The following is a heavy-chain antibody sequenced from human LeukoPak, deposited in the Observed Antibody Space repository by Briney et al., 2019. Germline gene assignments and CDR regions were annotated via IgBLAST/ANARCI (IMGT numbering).Heavy chain of an antibody. D-gene: IGHD3-10*01. V-gene: IGHV4-61*05. Sequence: SETLSLTCTVSGGSISSSSYYWGWIRQPPGKGLEWIGYIYYSGSTNYNPSLKSRVTISVDTSKNQFSLKLSSVTAADTAVYYCASGTMVRVLGYWGQGTLVTVSS. CDR2: IYYSGST. J-gene: IGHJ4*02. CDR1: GGSISSSSYY. CDR3: ASGTMVRVLGY.